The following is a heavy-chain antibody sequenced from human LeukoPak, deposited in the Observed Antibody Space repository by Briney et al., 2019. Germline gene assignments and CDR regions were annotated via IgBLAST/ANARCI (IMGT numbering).Heavy chain of an antibody. CDR2: INPNSGGT. CDR3: ARISIYEITY. Sequence: GASVKVSCKASGYTFTGYYMRWVRQAPGQGLEWMGWINPNSGGTNYAQKFQGRVTMTRDTSISTAYMELSRLRSDDTAVYYCARISIYEITYWGQGTLVTVSS. D-gene: IGHD5/OR15-5a*01. CDR1: GYTFTGYY. V-gene: IGHV1-2*02. J-gene: IGHJ4*02.